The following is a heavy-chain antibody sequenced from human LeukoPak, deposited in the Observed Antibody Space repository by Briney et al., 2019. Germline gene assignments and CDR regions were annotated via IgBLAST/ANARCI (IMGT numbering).Heavy chain of an antibody. J-gene: IGHJ5*02. CDR1: GGSFSGYY. V-gene: IGHV4-34*01. CDR3: ARGPDSGSYFAWFDP. D-gene: IGHD3-10*01. Sequence: SETLSLTCAVYGGSFSGYYWSWIRQPPGKGLEWIGEINHSGSTNYNPSLKSRVTISVDTSKNQFSLKLSSVTAADTAVYYCARGPDSGSYFAWFDPWGQGTLVTVSS. CDR2: INHSGST.